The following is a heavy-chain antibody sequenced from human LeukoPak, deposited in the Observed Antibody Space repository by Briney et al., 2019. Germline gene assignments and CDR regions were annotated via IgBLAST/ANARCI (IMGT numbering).Heavy chain of an antibody. J-gene: IGHJ4*02. V-gene: IGHV1-2*02. CDR2: ISPSSGGT. CDR3: ARRAPDFYGFDY. CDR1: GSTFTDHY. Sequence: ASVKVSCKASGSTFTDHYIHWVRQAPGQGLEGRGWISPSSGGTYYAQNFQDRVTMTRDTSNTTAYMDLSRLRSDDTAMYYCARRAPDFYGFDYWGQGTLVTVSS. D-gene: IGHD3-3*01.